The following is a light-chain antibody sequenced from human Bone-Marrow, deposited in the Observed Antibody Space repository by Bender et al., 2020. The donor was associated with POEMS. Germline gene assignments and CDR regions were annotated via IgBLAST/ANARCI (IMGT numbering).Light chain of an antibody. Sequence: SALTQPASVSGSPGQSITISCTGSNSDIGDYSFVSWYQQHPGKAPKLLIFAVSERPSGVSDRFSGSKSGNTASLTLSGLQPEDEADYYCSSYATSDKYFFGTGTKVTVL. CDR2: AVS. CDR1: NSDIGDYSF. J-gene: IGLJ1*01. V-gene: IGLV2-14*02. CDR3: SSYATSDKYF.